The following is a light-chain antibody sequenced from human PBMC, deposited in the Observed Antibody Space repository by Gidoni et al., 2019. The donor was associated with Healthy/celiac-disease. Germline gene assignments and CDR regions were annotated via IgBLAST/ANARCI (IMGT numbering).Light chain of an antibody. CDR2: DVS. V-gene: IGLV2-14*01. Sequence: QSALTQPASVSASPVQSITISCTGTSSDVGGYNYVSWYQQHPGKAPKLMIYDVSNRPSGVSNRFSGSKSGNTASLTISGLQAEDEADYYCSSYTSSSTRVFGTGTKVTVL. CDR3: SSYTSSSTRV. J-gene: IGLJ1*01. CDR1: SSDVGGYNY.